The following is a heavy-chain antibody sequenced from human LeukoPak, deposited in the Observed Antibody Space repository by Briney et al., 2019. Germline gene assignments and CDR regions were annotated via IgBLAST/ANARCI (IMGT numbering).Heavy chain of an antibody. CDR3: ARDLARSSGGGFDY. Sequence: KPGGFLRLSCAASGFTFSSYSMNWVRQAPGKGLEWVSSISSSSSYIYYADSVKGRFTISRDNAKNSLYLQMNSLRAEDTAVYYCARDLARSSGGGFDYWGQGTLVTVSS. V-gene: IGHV3-21*01. CDR2: ISSSSSYI. D-gene: IGHD3-16*01. CDR1: GFTFSSYS. J-gene: IGHJ4*02.